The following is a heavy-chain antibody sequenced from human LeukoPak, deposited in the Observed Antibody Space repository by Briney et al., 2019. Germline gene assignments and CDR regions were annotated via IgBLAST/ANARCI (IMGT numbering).Heavy chain of an antibody. D-gene: IGHD1-26*01. J-gene: IGHJ4*02. Sequence: SETLSLTCTVSGGSFTSYYWSWIRQPPGKGLEWIGYVYTSGNTNYNPTLKSRVTISVDTSTKQSSLKLSSVTAEDTAVYYCARLLLGTTLDYWGQGNLVTVSS. CDR3: ARLLLGTTLDY. CDR1: GGSFTSYY. V-gene: IGHV4-4*09. CDR2: VYTSGNT.